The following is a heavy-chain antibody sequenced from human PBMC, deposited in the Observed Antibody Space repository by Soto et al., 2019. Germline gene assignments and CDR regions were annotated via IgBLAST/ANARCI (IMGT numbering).Heavy chain of an antibody. CDR1: GFTFSSYA. Sequence: PGGSLRLSCAASGFTFSSYAMSWVRQAPGKGLEWVSAISGSGGSTYYADSVKGRFTISRDNSKNTLYLQMNSLRAEDTAVYYCAKDQEPAAMYYYGMDVWGQGTTVTVSS. CDR3: AKDQEPAAMYYYGMDV. CDR2: ISGSGGST. J-gene: IGHJ6*02. D-gene: IGHD2-2*01. V-gene: IGHV3-23*01.